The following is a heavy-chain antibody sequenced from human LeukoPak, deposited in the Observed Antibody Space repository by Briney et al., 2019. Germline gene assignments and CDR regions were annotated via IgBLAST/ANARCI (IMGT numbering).Heavy chain of an antibody. CDR3: ASNTKLLWTPILGGMDV. CDR2: IKQDGSEK. J-gene: IGHJ6*02. V-gene: IGHV3-7*01. D-gene: IGHD3-10*01. Sequence: GWSLRLSCAASGFTFSSYWMSWVRQAPGKGLEWVANIKQDGSEKYYVDSVKGRFTISRDNAKNSLYLQMNSLRAEDTAVYYCASNTKLLWTPILGGMDVWGQGTTVTVSS. CDR1: GFTFSSYW.